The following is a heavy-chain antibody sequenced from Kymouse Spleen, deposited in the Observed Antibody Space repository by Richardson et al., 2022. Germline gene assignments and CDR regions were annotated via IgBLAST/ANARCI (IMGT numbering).Heavy chain of an antibody. CDR3: ARDSDYSNYVYYYYYGMDV. Sequence: EVQLVESGGGLVQPGGSLRLSCAASGFTFSSYSMNWVRQAPGKGLEWVSYISSSSSTIYYADSVKGRFTISRDNAKNSLYLQMNSLRDEDTAVYYCARDSDYSNYVYYYYYGMDVWGQGTTVTVSS. CDR2: ISSSSSTI. CDR1: GFTFSSYS. V-gene: IGHV3-48*02. J-gene: IGHJ6*02. D-gene: IGHD4-11,IGHD4-11*01.